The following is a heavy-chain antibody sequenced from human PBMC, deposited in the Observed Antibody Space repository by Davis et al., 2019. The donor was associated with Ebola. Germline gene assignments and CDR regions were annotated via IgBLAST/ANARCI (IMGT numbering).Heavy chain of an antibody. CDR2: INPNSGGT. J-gene: IGHJ6*04. Sequence: ASVKVSCKASGYTFTGYYMHWVRQAPGQGLEWMGRINPNSGGTNYAQKFQGRVTMTRDTSISTAYMELSRLRSDDTAVYYCATHIVVVPAAIAVLHYYGMDVWGKGTTVTVSS. D-gene: IGHD2-2*02. CDR3: ATHIVVVPAAIAVLHYYGMDV. CDR1: GYTFTGYY. V-gene: IGHV1-2*06.